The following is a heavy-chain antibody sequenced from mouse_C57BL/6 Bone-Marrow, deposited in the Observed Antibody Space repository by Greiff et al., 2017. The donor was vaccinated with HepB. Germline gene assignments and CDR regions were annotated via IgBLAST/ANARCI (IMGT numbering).Heavy chain of an antibody. CDR1: GYTFTSYW. CDR2: IYPGSGST. J-gene: IGHJ4*01. D-gene: IGHD1-1*01. Sequence: VQLQQPGAELVKPGASVKMSCKASGYTFTSYWITWVKQRPGQGLEWIGDIYPGSGSTNYNEKFKSKATLTVDTSSSTAYMQLSSLTSEDSAVYYCARFSITTVVASYYYAMDYWGQGTSVTVSS. V-gene: IGHV1-55*01. CDR3: ARFSITTVVASYYYAMDY.